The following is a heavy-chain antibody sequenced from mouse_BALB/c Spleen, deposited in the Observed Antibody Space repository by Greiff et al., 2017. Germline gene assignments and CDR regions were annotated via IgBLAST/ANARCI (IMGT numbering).Heavy chain of an antibody. CDR3: ARSTTVVAPAMDY. Sequence: VQLQQSGGGLVQPGGSRKLSCAASGFTFSSFGMHWVRQAPEKGLEWVAYISSGSSTIYYADTVKGRFTISRDNPKNTLFLQMTSLRSEDTAMYYCARSTTVVAPAMDYWGQGTSVTVSS. J-gene: IGHJ4*01. CDR1: GFTFSSFG. CDR2: ISSGSSTI. V-gene: IGHV5-17*02. D-gene: IGHD1-1*01.